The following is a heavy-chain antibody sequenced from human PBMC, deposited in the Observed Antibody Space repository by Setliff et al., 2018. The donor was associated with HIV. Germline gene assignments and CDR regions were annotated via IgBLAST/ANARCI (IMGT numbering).Heavy chain of an antibody. D-gene: IGHD3-16*02. Sequence: SETLSLTCSVSRDSLGSHYWSWVRQPPGKGLEWIGSIDYSGTPNYSPSLKSRVTISLDTSKNEISLKVTSLTAADTAVYYFARHNVITYGGLISDYLYYGLDVWGRGTPVTVSS. CDR2: IDYSGTP. J-gene: IGHJ6*02. CDR3: ARHNVITYGGLISDYLYYGLDV. V-gene: IGHV4-59*11. CDR1: RDSLGSHY.